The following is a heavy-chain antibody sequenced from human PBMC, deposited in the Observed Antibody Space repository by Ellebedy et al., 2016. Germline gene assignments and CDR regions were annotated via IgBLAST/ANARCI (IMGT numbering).Heavy chain of an antibody. CDR3: ARDPGDSTGMGYFDS. Sequence: GESLKISCAASGFTFSNHVMHWVRQAPGKGLEWVATISYDGGKKTYADSVRGRFAISRDSPNNTVNLQMDSLRVEDTAVYFCARDPGDSTGMGYFDSWGQGTLVTVSS. CDR2: ISYDGGKK. CDR1: GFTFSNHV. V-gene: IGHV3-30*09. D-gene: IGHD2-8*02. J-gene: IGHJ4*02.